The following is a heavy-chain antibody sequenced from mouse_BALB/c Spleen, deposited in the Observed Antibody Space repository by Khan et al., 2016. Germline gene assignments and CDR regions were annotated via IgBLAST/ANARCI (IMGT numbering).Heavy chain of an antibody. Sequence: QLQQSGAELVRPGASVKLSCKASGYTFTSYWINWMKQRPGQGLEWIGNTFPSDSYTNYNQKFRDKATLTVDKSSSTAYMQLSSPTSEDSAVYYCTRGESTMIRGFAYWGQGTLVTVSA. CDR2: TFPSDSYT. D-gene: IGHD2-4*01. CDR1: GYTFTSYW. V-gene: IGHV1-69*02. CDR3: TRGESTMIRGFAY. J-gene: IGHJ3*01.